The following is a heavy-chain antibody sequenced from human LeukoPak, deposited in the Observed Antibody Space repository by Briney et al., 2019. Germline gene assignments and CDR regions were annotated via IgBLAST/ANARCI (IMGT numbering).Heavy chain of an antibody. CDR2: INAGNGNT. J-gene: IGHJ3*02. CDR1: GYTFTSYA. Sequence: ASVKVSCKASGYTFTSYAMHWVRQAPGQRPEWMGWINAGNGNTKYSQKFQGRVTITRDTSASTAYMELSSLRSEDTAVYYCARVRRGSIVVVPAAKDAFDIWGQGTMVTVSS. V-gene: IGHV1-3*01. D-gene: IGHD2-2*01. CDR3: ARVRRGSIVVVPAAKDAFDI.